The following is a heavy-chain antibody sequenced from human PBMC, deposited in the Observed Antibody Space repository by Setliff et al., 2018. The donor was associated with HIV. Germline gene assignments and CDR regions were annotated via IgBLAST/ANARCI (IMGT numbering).Heavy chain of an antibody. Sequence: PSETLSLTCAVSGYSISSGYYWGWIRQPPGKGLEWIGSIYHSGSTYYNPSLKSRVTISVDTSKNQFSLKLTSVTAADTALYYCAREGGQGYSGSGSFYHRNFDLWGRGTLVTVSS. J-gene: IGHJ2*01. CDR3: AREGGQGYSGSGSFYHRNFDL. CDR1: GYSISSGYY. D-gene: IGHD3-10*01. V-gene: IGHV4-38-2*02. CDR2: IYHSGST.